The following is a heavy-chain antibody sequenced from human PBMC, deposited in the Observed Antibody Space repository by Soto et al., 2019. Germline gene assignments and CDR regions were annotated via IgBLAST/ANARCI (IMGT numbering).Heavy chain of an antibody. CDR1: GGSFSGYY. V-gene: IGHV4-34*01. J-gene: IGHJ4*02. Sequence: SETLSLTCAVYGGSFSGYYWSWIRQPPGKGLEWIGEINHSGSTNYNPSLKSRVTISVDTSKNQFSLKLSSVTAADTAVYYCARVGYYDSSGYYYGYWGQGTLVPSPQ. D-gene: IGHD3-22*01. CDR2: INHSGST. CDR3: ARVGYYDSSGYYYGY.